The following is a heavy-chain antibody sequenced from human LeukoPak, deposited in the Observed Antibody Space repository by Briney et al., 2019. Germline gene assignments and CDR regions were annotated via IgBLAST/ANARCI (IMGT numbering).Heavy chain of an antibody. Sequence: PSETLSLTCTVSGGSISSGGYYWSWIRQHPGKGLEWIGYIYYSGSTYYNPSLKSRVTISVDTSKNQFPLKLSSVTAADTAVYYCARDTGDYLDYWGQGTLVTVSS. V-gene: IGHV4-31*03. CDR2: IYYSGST. CDR3: ARDTGDYLDY. CDR1: GGSISSGGYY. D-gene: IGHD4-11*01. J-gene: IGHJ4*02.